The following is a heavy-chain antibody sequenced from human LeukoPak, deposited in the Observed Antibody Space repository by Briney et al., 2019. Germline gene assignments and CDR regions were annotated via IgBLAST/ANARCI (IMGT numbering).Heavy chain of an antibody. J-gene: IGHJ4*02. D-gene: IGHD3-10*01. CDR1: GGSITSYY. Sequence: SETLSLTCTVSGGSITSYYWSWIRQPPGKGLEYLGYVFSSGNTNYNPSLKSRVTISLDTSKNQFSLKLRSVTAADTAVYYCARVYYGSGSYYPDYYFDYWGQGTLVTVSS. CDR3: ARVYYGSGSYYPDYYFDY. V-gene: IGHV4-4*09. CDR2: VFSSGNT.